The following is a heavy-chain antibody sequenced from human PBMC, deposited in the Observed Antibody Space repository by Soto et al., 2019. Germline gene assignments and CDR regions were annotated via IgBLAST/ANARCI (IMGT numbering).Heavy chain of an antibody. V-gene: IGHV1-3*01. D-gene: IGHD3-10*01. CDR2: INAGSGNT. J-gene: IGHJ4*02. CDR1: GYTFTTYS. CDR3: ARVPPSGNSGSYYIQHFNS. Sequence: QVQLVQSGAEVKKPGASAKVSCKASGYTFTTYSIHWVRQAPGQSLEWMGWINAGSGNTKYSQKFQGRVTITKDSSATTFYMDLSSLGSEDTAVYYCARVPPSGNSGSYYIQHFNSWGQGTLVTVSS.